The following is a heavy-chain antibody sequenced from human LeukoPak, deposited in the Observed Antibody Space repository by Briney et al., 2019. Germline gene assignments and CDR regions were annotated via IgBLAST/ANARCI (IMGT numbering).Heavy chain of an antibody. CDR2: IYSDGST. J-gene: IGHJ4*02. D-gene: IGHD1-26*01. V-gene: IGHV3-66*04. CDR3: ARQRGRGRDSPWFDY. Sequence: GGSLRLSCAASGFIVSGDFMSWVRQAPGKGLEWVSVIYSDGSTYYADSVKGRFTISRDNSKNTLDLQMTGLRAEDTAVYYCARQRGRGRDSPWFDYWGQGTLVTVSS. CDR1: GFIVSGDF.